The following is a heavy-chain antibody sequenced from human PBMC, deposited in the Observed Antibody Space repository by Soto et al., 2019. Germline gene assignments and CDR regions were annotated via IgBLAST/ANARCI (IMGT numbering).Heavy chain of an antibody. Sequence: TGGSLRLSCAASGFTVNNNYMSWVRQVPGKGLEWVSSIYAGDSTFYADSVRGRFTISRDNSQNTVYLQMNSLRAEDTAVYYCAGGLLRYFSDHWGQGTLVTVSS. CDR2: IYAGDST. D-gene: IGHD2-15*01. V-gene: IGHV3-66*01. CDR3: AGGLLRYFSDH. CDR1: GFTVNNNY. J-gene: IGHJ4*02.